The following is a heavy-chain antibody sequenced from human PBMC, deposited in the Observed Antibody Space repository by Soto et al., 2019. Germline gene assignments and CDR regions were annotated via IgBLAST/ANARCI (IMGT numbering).Heavy chain of an antibody. V-gene: IGHV2-5*02. J-gene: IGHJ5*02. Sequence: QITLKESGPTLVKPTQTLTLTCTFSGFSLSTNGVGVGWIRQPPGKALEWLAFIYWDDDKRYSPSLKSRLTITKDTSNNQVGLTKTNMDPVDTATYDCALRGYNSLMDPWGQGTLVTVSS. CDR3: ALRGYNSLMDP. D-gene: IGHD1-1*01. CDR1: GFSLSTNGVG. CDR2: IYWDDDK.